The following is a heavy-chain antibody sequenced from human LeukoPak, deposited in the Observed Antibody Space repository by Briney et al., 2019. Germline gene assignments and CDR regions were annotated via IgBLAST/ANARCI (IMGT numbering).Heavy chain of an antibody. CDR3: ARGFRSVTTWGYFDY. CDR1: GFTVSTNY. J-gene: IGHJ4*02. Sequence: GGSLRLSCAASGFTVSTNYMSWVRQAPGKGLECVSLIYSGGGTYYADPVKGRFTISRDNSRNTLSLQMNSLRVDDTAVYYCARGFRSVTTWGYFDYWGQGALVTVSS. D-gene: IGHD4-17*01. CDR2: IYSGGGT. V-gene: IGHV3-66*01.